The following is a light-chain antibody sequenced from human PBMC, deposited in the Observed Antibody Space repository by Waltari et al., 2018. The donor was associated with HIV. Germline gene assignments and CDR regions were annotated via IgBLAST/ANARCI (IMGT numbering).Light chain of an antibody. CDR3: QQYHNWPPWT. CDR2: GAS. CDR1: QSIANN. Sequence: ATLSCRASQSIANNLAWYQQKPGQPPRLLIYGASTRATGIPARFSGSGSGTEFTLTISSLQSGDFAVYYCQQYHNWPPWTFGQGTKVEI. J-gene: IGKJ1*01. V-gene: IGKV3-15*01.